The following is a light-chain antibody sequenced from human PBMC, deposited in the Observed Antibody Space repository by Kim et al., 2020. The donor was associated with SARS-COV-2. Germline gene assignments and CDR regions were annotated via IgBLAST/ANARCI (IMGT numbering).Light chain of an antibody. J-gene: IGLJ3*02. CDR3: SSYTSSSTV. Sequence: PGQSYTISFTGTSIDVGGYNYVSWYQLHPGKAPILMIYYVSNRPSWVSNRFSGSKSGNSDSLSISGLQAEDEADYYCSSYTSSSTVFGGGTKLTVL. V-gene: IGLV2-14*03. CDR1: SIDVGGYNY. CDR2: YVS.